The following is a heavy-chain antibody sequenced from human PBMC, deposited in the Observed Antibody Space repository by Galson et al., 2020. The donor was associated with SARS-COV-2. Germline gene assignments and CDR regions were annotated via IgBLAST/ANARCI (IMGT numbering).Heavy chain of an antibody. CDR3: ARGGNYYYGAGSWYFDL. Sequence: GEYLKISCAASGFTFSTYGMHWVRQTIGKGLEWVSTIGTAGHTYYAGSVKGRFTISRENAKNSLYLQMNSLRAGDTAVYYCARGGNYYYGAGSWYFDLWGRGTLVTVSS. V-gene: IGHV3-13*01. J-gene: IGHJ2*01. CDR2: IGTAGHT. D-gene: IGHD3-10*01. CDR1: GFTFSTYG.